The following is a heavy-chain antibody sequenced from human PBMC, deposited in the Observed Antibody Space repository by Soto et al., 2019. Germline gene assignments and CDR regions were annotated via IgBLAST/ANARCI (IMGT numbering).Heavy chain of an antibody. CDR3: ARSVLWFGELPLGHNWFDP. Sequence: PSETLSLTCTVSGGSISISSYYWCWIRHPPGKGLEWIGSIYYSGSTYYNPSLKSRVTISVDTSKNQFSLKLSSVTAADTAVYYCARSVLWFGELPLGHNWFDPWGQGTLVTVS. CDR2: IYYSGST. CDR1: GGSISISSYY. D-gene: IGHD3-10*01. V-gene: IGHV4-39*01. J-gene: IGHJ5*02.